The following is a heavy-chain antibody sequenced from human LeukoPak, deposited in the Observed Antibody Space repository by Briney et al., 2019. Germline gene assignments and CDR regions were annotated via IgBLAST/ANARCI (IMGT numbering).Heavy chain of an antibody. CDR1: GGSFSGYY. V-gene: IGHV4-34*01. Sequence: SGTLSLTCAVYGGSFSGYYWSWIRQPPGKGLEWIGEINHSGSTNYNPSLKSRVTISVDTSKNQFSLKLSSVTAADTAVYYCATQQRYGSRRGGWFDPWGQGTLVTVSS. CDR2: INHSGST. D-gene: IGHD6-13*01. J-gene: IGHJ5*02. CDR3: ATQQRYGSRRGGWFDP.